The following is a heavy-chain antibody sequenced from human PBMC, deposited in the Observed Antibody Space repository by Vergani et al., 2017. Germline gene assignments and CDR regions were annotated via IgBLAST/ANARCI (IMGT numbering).Heavy chain of an antibody. CDR1: GFTFSSYS. Sequence: VQLVESGGGLVKPGGSLRLSCAASGFTFSSYSMNWVRQAPGKGLEWVSSISSSSSYIYYADSVKGRFTISRDNAKNSLYLQMNSLGAEDTAVYYCAREGDIVVVPAAIDYWGQGTLVTVSS. CDR2: ISSSSSYI. J-gene: IGHJ4*02. CDR3: AREGDIVVVPAAIDY. V-gene: IGHV3-21*02. D-gene: IGHD2-2*01.